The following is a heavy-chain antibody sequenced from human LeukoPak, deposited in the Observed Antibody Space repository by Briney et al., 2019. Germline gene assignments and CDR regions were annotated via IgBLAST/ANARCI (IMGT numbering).Heavy chain of an antibody. CDR2: ISWNSGSI. J-gene: IGHJ4*02. Sequence: GGSLRLSCAASGFAFDDYAMHWVRQAPGKGLEWVSGISWNSGSIGYADSVKGRFTISRDNAKNSLYLQMSSLRTEDTALYFCAKGDYATIPDYWGQGTLVTVSS. CDR1: GFAFDDYA. V-gene: IGHV3-9*01. D-gene: IGHD5-24*01. CDR3: AKGDYATIPDY.